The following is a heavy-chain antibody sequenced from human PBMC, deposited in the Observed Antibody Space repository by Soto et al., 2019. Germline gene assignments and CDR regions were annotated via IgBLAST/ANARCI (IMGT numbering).Heavy chain of an antibody. D-gene: IGHD2-21*01. CDR1: GFTFSTYW. Sequence: GGSLRLSCAASGFTFSTYWMTWVLQAPGKGLEWVATIKEDGTRQHYVDSVKGRFTISRDNARNSMYLQMDNLRTEDTALYYCVSLVSTVNWGQGTLVTVSS. CDR3: VSLVSTVN. V-gene: IGHV3-7*03. J-gene: IGHJ4*02. CDR2: IKEDGTRQ.